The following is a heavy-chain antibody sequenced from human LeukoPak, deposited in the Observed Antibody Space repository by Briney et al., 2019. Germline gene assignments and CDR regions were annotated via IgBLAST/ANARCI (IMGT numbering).Heavy chain of an antibody. V-gene: IGHV4-59*06. CDR2: IYYSGST. CDR3: ARVSYPPGIAAAGWDWFDP. CDR1: GGSISSYY. J-gene: IGHJ5*02. D-gene: IGHD6-13*01. Sequence: SETLSLTCSVSGGSISSYYWSWIRQHPGKGLEWIGYIYYSGSTYYNPSLKSRVTISVDTSKNQFSLKLSSVTAADTAVYYCARVSYPPGIAAAGWDWFDPWGQEPWSPSPQ.